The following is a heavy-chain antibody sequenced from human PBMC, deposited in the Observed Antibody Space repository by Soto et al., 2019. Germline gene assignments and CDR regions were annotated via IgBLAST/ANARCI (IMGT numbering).Heavy chain of an antibody. V-gene: IGHV3-33*01. J-gene: IGHJ4*02. CDR2: IWYDGSNK. Sequence: QVQLVESGGGVVQPGRSLRLSCAASGFTFSSYGMHWVRQAPGKGLEWVAVIWYDGSNKYYADSVKGRFTISRDNSENTRYLQMNSLRAEDTAVYYCARDRDSGSLDYWGQGTLVTVSS. CDR1: GFTFSSYG. CDR3: ARDRDSGSLDY. D-gene: IGHD1-26*01.